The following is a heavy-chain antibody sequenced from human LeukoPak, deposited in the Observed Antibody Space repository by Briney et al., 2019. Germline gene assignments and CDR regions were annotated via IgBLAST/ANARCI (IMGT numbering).Heavy chain of an antibody. Sequence: GGSLRLSCAASGFTFSDYYMSWIRQAPGKGLEWVSYISSSGSTIYYADSVKGRFAISRDNAKNSLYLQMNSLRAEDTAVYYCARDCDFWSGYCPYMDVWGKGTTVTVSS. CDR2: ISSSGSTI. CDR1: GFTFSDYY. CDR3: ARDCDFWSGYCPYMDV. D-gene: IGHD3-3*01. V-gene: IGHV3-11*04. J-gene: IGHJ6*03.